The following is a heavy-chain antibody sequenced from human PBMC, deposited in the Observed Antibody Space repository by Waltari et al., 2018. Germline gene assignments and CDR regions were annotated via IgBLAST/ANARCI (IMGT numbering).Heavy chain of an antibody. CDR3: ARIPYYYDKAPLDS. D-gene: IGHD3-22*01. CDR2: IIPFFGSP. V-gene: IGHV1-69*06. J-gene: IGHJ4*02. Sequence: QVQLLQSGAEVKNPGSSVKLSCQASGGTFSTYGISWVRQAPGKRLEWMGKIIPFFGSPDYAENFQGRITITADKSTTTTDLELSSLRSDDTAVYYCARIPYYYDKAPLDSWGQGTLVTVSP. CDR1: GGTFSTYG.